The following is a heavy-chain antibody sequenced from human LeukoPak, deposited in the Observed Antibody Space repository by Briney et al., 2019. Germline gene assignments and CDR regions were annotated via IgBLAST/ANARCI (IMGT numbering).Heavy chain of an antibody. CDR2: ISWNSGSI. CDR3: AKGGSGRAGFDY. D-gene: IGHD3-10*01. CDR1: GFTFDDYA. Sequence: PGGSLRLSCAASGFTFDDYAMHWVRQAPGKGLEWVSGISWNSGSIGYADSVKGRFTISRDNAKNSLYLQMNSLRAEDTALYYCAKGGSGRAGFDYWGQGTLATVSS. J-gene: IGHJ4*02. V-gene: IGHV3-9*01.